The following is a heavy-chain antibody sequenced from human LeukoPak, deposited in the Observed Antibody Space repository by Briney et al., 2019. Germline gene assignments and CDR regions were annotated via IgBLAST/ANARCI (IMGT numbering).Heavy chain of an antibody. Sequence: GASVKVSCKASGYTFTSYAMHWVRQAPGQRLEWMGWINAGNGNTKYSQKFQGRVTITRDTSASTACMELSSLRSEDTAVYYSARSRPYGSGSYFDYWGQGTLVTVSS. CDR3: ARSRPYGSGSYFDY. CDR1: GYTFTSYA. J-gene: IGHJ4*02. D-gene: IGHD3-10*01. CDR2: INAGNGNT. V-gene: IGHV1-3*01.